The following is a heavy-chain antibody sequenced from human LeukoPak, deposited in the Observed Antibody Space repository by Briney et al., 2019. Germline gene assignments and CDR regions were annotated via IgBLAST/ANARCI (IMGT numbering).Heavy chain of an antibody. V-gene: IGHV3-53*01. CDR2: IYSGGST. J-gene: IGHJ4*02. D-gene: IGHD2-8*01. Sequence: GGSLRLSCAASGFTVSSNYMSWVRQAPGKGLEWVSVIYSGGSTYYADSVKGRFTISRDNSKNTLSLQMNSLRAEDTAVYYCAKDLRIRAGVPDYWGQGTLVTVSS. CDR1: GFTVSSNY. CDR3: AKDLRIRAGVPDY.